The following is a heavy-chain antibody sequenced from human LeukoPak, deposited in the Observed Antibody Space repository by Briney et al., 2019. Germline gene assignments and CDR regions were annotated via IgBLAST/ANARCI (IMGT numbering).Heavy chain of an antibody. CDR3: ARHSTWGYFDY. V-gene: IGHV3-11*01. CDR1: GFTFEVYE. D-gene: IGHD5/OR15-5a*01. J-gene: IGHJ4*02. CDR2: ISATGNTK. Sequence: GGSLRLSCEASGFTFEVYEMSWFRQAPGKGPEWILYISATGNTKYYADSVKGRFSISRDNAKSSLYLQMSTLRVEDTAVYYCARHSTWGYFDYWGQGTLVTVSS.